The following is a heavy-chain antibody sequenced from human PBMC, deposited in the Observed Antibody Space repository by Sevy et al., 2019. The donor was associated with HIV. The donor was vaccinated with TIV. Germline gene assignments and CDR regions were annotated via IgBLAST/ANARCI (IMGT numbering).Heavy chain of an antibody. J-gene: IGHJ4*02. CDR3: ARGRVGATTSYYFDY. CDR2: ILHDGSQK. D-gene: IGHD1-26*01. Sequence: GSLRLSCAASGFTFSSYAMHWVRQAPGKGLEWVGFILHDGSQKYYADSVRGRFNFSRDNSKNTLFLQVSSLRAEDTAVYYCARGRVGATTSYYFDYWGQGTLVTVSS. CDR1: GFTFSSYA. V-gene: IGHV3-33*01.